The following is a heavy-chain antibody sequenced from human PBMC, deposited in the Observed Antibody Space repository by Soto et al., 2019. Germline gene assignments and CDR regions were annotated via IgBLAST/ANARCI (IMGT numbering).Heavy chain of an antibody. Sequence: EVQLLESGGGLVQPGGSLRLSCAASGFTFSSYAMSWVRQAPGKGLEWVSVISGSGDFTFYADSVKGRFTISRDNSKNTLYLQMNSLRAEDTAVYYCAKTQNDILDYRGQGTLVTVSS. CDR1: GFTFSSYA. D-gene: IGHD3-9*01. CDR3: AKTQNDILDY. J-gene: IGHJ4*02. CDR2: ISGSGDFT. V-gene: IGHV3-23*01.